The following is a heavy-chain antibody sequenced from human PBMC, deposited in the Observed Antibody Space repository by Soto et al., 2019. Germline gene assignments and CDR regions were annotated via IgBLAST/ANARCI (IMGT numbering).Heavy chain of an antibody. CDR1: GGTFSSYA. CDR3: ARGLIVVVVAAATRRGYYYGMDV. J-gene: IGHJ6*02. V-gene: IGHV1-69*13. CDR2: IIPIFGTA. Sequence: ASVKVSCKASGGTFSSYAISWVRQAPGQGLEWMGGIIPIFGTANYAQKFQGRVTITADESTSTAYMELSSLRSEDTAVYYCARGLIVVVVAAATRRGYYYGMDVWGQGTTVTGSS. D-gene: IGHD2-15*01.